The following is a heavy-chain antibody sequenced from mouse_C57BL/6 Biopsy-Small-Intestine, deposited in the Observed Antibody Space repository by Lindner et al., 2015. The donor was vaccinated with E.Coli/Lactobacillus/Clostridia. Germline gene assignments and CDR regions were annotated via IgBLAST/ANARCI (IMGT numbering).Heavy chain of an antibody. CDR1: GFSLTNYG. Sequence: VQLQESGPGLVAPSQSPSITCTVSGFSLTNYGISWVRQPPGKGLEWLGIIWTGGGTNYNSALKSRLSISKDNSKSQVFLKMNSLQNDDTARYYCARGDYSNTYYFDYWGQGNTLTVSS. CDR3: ARGDYSNTYYFDY. J-gene: IGHJ2*01. D-gene: IGHD2-5*01. V-gene: IGHV2-9-1*01. CDR2: IWTGGGT.